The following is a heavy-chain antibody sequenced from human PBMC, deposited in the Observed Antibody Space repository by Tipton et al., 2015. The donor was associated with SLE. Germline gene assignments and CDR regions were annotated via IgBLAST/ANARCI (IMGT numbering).Heavy chain of an antibody. J-gene: IGHJ5*02. D-gene: IGHD6-6*01. CDR3: AGYSSSYLNWFDP. Sequence: TLSLTCAVYGGSFSGYYWSWIRQPPGKGLEWIGEINHSGSTNYNPSLKSRVTISVDTSKNQFSLKLSSVTAADTAVYYCAGYSSSYLNWFDPWGQGTLVTVSS. CDR2: INHSGST. V-gene: IGHV4-34*01. CDR1: GGSFSGYY.